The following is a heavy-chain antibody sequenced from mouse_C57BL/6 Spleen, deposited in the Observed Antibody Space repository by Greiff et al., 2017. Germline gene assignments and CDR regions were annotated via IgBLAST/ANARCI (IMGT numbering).Heavy chain of an antibody. CDR1: GYTFTSYG. CDR3: ARSSSGYGDYFDY. V-gene: IGHV1-81*01. J-gene: IGHJ2*01. D-gene: IGHD3-2*02. Sequence: VKLQESGAELARPGASVKLSCKASGYTFTSYGISWVKQRTGQGLEWIGELYPRSGNTYYNEKFKGKATLTADKSSSTAYMELRSLTSEDSAVYFCARSSSGYGDYFDYWGQGTTLTVSS. CDR2: LYPRSGNT.